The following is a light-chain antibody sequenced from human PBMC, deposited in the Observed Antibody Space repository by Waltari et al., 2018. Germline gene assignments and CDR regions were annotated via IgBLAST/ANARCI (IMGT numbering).Light chain of an antibody. Sequence: EVVLTQSTGTLSLSPGERAPLSCRASQSVSRYLAWYQQRPGQAPRLLIYAASTRATGVPDRFSGSGFGTDFSLTISRLEPEDFAVYYCQNHERLPATFGQGTKVEIK. CDR2: AAS. V-gene: IGKV3-20*01. J-gene: IGKJ1*01. CDR1: QSVSRY. CDR3: QNHERLPAT.